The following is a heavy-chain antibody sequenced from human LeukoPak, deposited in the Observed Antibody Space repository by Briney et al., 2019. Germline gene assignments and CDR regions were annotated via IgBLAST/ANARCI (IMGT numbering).Heavy chain of an antibody. V-gene: IGHV3-64*01. CDR2: ISSNGGST. CDR3: ARVSVGPDFDY. J-gene: IGHJ4*02. Sequence: PGGSLRLSCAASGFSFITYAMHWVRQAPGKGLEYVSAISSNGGSTYYANFVKGRFTISRDNSKNTLYLQMGSLRAEDMAVYYCARVSVGPDFDYWGQGTLVTVSS. CDR1: GFSFITYA. D-gene: IGHD3/OR15-3a*01.